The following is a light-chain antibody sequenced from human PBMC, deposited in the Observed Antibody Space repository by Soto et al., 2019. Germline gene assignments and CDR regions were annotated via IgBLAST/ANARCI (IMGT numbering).Light chain of an antibody. V-gene: IGKV1-8*01. CDR1: QGISSY. Sequence: AIRMTLSPSSVSASTGDRVTITCLASQGISSYLAWYQQKPGKAPKLLIYAASTLQSGVPSRFSGSGSGTDFTLTISSLQPEDFATYYSLQYNSYPFTFGQGTRLEIK. J-gene: IGKJ5*01. CDR3: LQYNSYPFT. CDR2: AAS.